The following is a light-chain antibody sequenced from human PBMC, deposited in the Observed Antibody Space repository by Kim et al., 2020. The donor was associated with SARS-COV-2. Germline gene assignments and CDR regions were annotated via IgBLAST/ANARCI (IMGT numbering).Light chain of an antibody. J-gene: IGLJ1*01. Sequence: QGVTISCTGSGSNSEEVYDVHWYQQLPGKAPKFLIYSNNNRPSGVPDRFSASKTGTSASLAITGLQAEDEAAYYCQSYDRRLSSYVFGTGTKVTVL. V-gene: IGLV1-40*01. CDR1: GSNSEEVYD. CDR3: QSYDRRLSSYV. CDR2: SNN.